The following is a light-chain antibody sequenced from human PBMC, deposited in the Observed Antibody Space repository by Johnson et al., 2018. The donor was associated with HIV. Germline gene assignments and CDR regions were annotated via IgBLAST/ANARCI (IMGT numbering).Light chain of an antibody. Sequence: QSVLTQPPSVSAAPGQNVTISCSGSSSNIGNNYISWYQQLPGTAHKLLIYETTKRPSGIPDRFSGSRSGTSATLGITGLQTGDEADYYCATCDNSLRVFGAGTKVTVL. CDR3: ATCDNSLRV. CDR2: ETT. V-gene: IGLV1-51*02. CDR1: SSNIGNNY. J-gene: IGLJ1*01.